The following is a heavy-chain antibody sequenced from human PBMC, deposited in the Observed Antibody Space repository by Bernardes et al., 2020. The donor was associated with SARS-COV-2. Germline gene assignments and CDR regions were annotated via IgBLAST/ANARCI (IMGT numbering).Heavy chain of an antibody. J-gene: IGHJ2*01. CDR3: ARLEVSPDLSWYFDL. CDR2: IYYSGST. CDR1: GGSISSYY. Sequence: SETLSLTCTVSGGSISSYYWSWIRQPPGKGLEWIGYIYYSGSTNYNPSLKSRVTISVDTSKNQFSLKLSSVTAADTAVYYCARLEVSPDLSWYFDLWGRGTLVTVSS. D-gene: IGHD1-1*01. V-gene: IGHV4-59*08.